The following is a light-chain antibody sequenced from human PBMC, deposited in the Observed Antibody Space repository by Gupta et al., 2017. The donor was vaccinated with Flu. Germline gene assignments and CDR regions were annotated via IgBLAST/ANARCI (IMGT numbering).Light chain of an antibody. CDR3: AACDETLKGWM. V-gene: IGLV1-44*01. CDR2: DNN. Sequence: QSMLTQPPSASITPGQRVTISCSGSDSTLGTYTVNWYHQLPGTAPKLLIYDNNRRPSGVPDRISGSKSGTSASLAINGLHAEDEADYYCAACDETLKGWMFGGGTKVTVL. J-gene: IGLJ3*02. CDR1: DSTLGTYT.